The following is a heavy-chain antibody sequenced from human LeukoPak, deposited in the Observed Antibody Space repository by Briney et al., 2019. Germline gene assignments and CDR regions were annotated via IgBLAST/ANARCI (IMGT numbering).Heavy chain of an antibody. CDR1: GFTFSGYW. CDR2: IKQDGSEK. V-gene: IGHV3-7*04. J-gene: IGHJ4*02. D-gene: IGHD5-12*01. Sequence: GGSLRLSCAASGFTFSGYWMTWVRQAPGKGLEWVANIKQDGSEKYYVDSVKGRFTISRDNAKNSLYLQMNSLRAEDTAVYYCARGYSGSVDYWGQGTLVTVSS. CDR3: ARGYSGSVDY.